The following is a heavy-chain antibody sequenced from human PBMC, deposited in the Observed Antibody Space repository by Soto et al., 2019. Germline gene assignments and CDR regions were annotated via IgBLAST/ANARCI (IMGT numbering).Heavy chain of an antibody. Sequence: PSETLSLTSTVSGCSVSSDYYYWSWLRRSPGKGLEWIGYISNSGSTGYNPSLKTRLSMSVDRSKNQFTLRLTSVTAADTAVYFCATESGSTYGYFDYWGQGTQVTVSS. CDR2: ISNSGST. J-gene: IGHJ4*02. V-gene: IGHV4-30-4*01. CDR3: ATESGSTYGYFDY. D-gene: IGHD5-18*01. CDR1: GCSVSSDYYY.